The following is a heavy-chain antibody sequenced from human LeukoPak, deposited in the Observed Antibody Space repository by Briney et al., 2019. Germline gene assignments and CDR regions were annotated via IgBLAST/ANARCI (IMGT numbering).Heavy chain of an antibody. D-gene: IGHD1-7*01. CDR3: ARDRWGQSSWNYLGYYYYYMDV. V-gene: IGHV1-2*06. CDR2: INPNSGGT. Sequence: ASVKVSCKASVYTFTGYYMHWVRQAPGQGLEWMGRINPNSGGTNYAQKFQGRVTMTRDTPISTAYMDLSRLRSDDTAVYYCARDRWGQSSWNYLGYYYYYMDVWGKGTTVTVSS. J-gene: IGHJ6*03. CDR1: VYTFTGYY.